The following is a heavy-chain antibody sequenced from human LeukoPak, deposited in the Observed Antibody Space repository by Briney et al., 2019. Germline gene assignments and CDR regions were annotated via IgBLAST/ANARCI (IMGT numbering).Heavy chain of an antibody. D-gene: IGHD1-26*01. V-gene: IGHV4-34*01. CDR1: GGSFSGYY. CDR3: ASAKWDGGVGY. Sequence: PSETLSLTCAVYGGSFSGYYWSWIRQPPGKGLEWIGEINHSGSTNYNPSLKSRVTISVDTSKNQFSLKLSSVTAADTAVYYCASAKWDGGVGYWGQGTLVTVSS. CDR2: INHSGST. J-gene: IGHJ4*02.